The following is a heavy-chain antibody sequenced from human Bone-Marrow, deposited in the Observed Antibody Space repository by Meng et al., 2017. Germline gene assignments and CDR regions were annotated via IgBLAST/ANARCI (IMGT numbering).Heavy chain of an antibody. CDR3: ASIEVMRRNYFDY. CDR2: IYYSGST. D-gene: IGHD3-16*01. J-gene: IGHJ4*02. Sequence: QLQLQESGPGLVKPSETLSPTCTVSGGSISSSSYYWGWIRQPPGKGLEWIGSIYYSGSTYYNPSLKSRVTISVDTSKNQFSLKLSSVTAADTAVFYCASIEVMRRNYFDYWGQGTLVTVSS. V-gene: IGHV4-39*01. CDR1: GGSISSSSYY.